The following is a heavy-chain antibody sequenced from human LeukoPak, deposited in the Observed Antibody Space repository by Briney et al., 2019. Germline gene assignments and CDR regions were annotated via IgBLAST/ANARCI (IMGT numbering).Heavy chain of an antibody. J-gene: IGHJ6*03. CDR1: GFTFSSYG. Sequence: PGGSLRLSCAASGFTFSSYGMHWVRQAPGKGLEWVAFIRYDGSNKYYADSVKGRFTISRDNSKNTLYLQMNSLRAEDTAVYYCAKDGYRPSVPQYYYYMDVWGKGTTVTVSS. D-gene: IGHD1-1*01. V-gene: IGHV3-30*02. CDR2: IRYDGSNK. CDR3: AKDGYRPSVPQYYYYMDV.